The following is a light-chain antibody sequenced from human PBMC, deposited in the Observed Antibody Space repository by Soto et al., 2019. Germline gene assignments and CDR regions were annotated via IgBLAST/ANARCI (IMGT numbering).Light chain of an antibody. CDR2: GAS. J-gene: IGKJ1*01. CDR1: QSIRYY. Sequence: DIQLTQSPPTLSASVGDRVTITCRASQSIRYYLAWYQQMPGKAPKLLIYGASSLQSGVPSRFSGSGSGTEFTLTISSLQPEDFATYYCQQSYSTPWTFGQGTKVEIK. CDR3: QQSYSTPWT. V-gene: IGKV1-39*01.